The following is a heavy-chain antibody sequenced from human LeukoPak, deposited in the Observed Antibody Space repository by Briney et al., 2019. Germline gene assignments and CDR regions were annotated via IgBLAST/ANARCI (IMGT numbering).Heavy chain of an antibody. CDR3: SGSFS. J-gene: IGHJ5*02. CDR1: GFTFSNAW. CDR2: NKSKTDGGTT. D-gene: IGHD1-26*01. Sequence: GGSLRLSCAASGFTFSNAWMSWVRQAPGKGLEWVGRNKSKTDGGTTDYAAPVKGRFTISRDDSKSTLYLQLNSLKTEDTAVYYCSGSFSWGQGTLVTVSS. V-gene: IGHV3-15*01.